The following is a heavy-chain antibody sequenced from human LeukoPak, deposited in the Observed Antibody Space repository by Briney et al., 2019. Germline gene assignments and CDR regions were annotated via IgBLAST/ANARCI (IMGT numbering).Heavy chain of an antibody. CDR2: ISSSSSYI. Sequence: GGSLRLSCAASGFTVSSYSMNWVRQAPGKGLEWVSSISSSSSYIYYADSVRGRFTISRDNAKNSLYLQMNSLRAEDTAVYYCARGSSSGFDYWGQGTLVTVSS. CDR1: GFTVSSYS. D-gene: IGHD6-6*01. CDR3: ARGSSSGFDY. V-gene: IGHV3-21*01. J-gene: IGHJ4*02.